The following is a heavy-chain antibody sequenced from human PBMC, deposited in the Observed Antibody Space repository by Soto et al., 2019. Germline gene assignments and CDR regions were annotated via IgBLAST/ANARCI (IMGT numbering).Heavy chain of an antibody. CDR1: GFTFSSYA. CDR2: ICGSGGST. J-gene: IGHJ5*02. CDR3: AKDFTPAGRHTPAAAAGGFGWFDP. D-gene: IGHD6-13*01. Sequence: GGSLRLSCAASGFTFSSYAMSWVRQAPGKGLEWVSAICGSGGSTYYADSVKGRFAISRDNSKNTLYLQMNSLRAEDTAVYYCAKDFTPAGRHTPAAAAGGFGWFDPWGQGTLVTVSS. V-gene: IGHV3-23*01.